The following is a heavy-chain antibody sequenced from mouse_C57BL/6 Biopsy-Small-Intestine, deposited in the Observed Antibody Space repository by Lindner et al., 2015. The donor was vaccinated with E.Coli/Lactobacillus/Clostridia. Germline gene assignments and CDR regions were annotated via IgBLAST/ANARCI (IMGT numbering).Heavy chain of an antibody. CDR1: GYTFTSYV. CDR2: INPYNDGS. J-gene: IGHJ3*01. D-gene: IGHD2-5*01. V-gene: IGHV1-14*01. Sequence: VQLQESGPELVKPGASVKMSCKASGYTFTSYVMHWVKQKPGQGLEWIGYINPYNDGSKYNEKFKGKATLTSDKSSSTAYMGLSSLTSEDSAVYYCARSYSNYLARFAYWGQGTLVTVSA. CDR3: ARSYSNYLARFAY.